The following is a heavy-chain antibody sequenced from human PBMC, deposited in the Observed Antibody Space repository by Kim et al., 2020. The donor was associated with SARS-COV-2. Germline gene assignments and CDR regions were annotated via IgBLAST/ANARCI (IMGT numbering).Heavy chain of an antibody. V-gene: IGHV4-31*02. J-gene: IGHJ4*02. D-gene: IGHD3-9*01. CDR3: ARERVVTGWPTDYFDS. Sequence: PSLKSRVPISVDTSKNQFSLKLSSVTAADTAVYYCARERVVTGWPTDYFDSWGQGTLVIVSS.